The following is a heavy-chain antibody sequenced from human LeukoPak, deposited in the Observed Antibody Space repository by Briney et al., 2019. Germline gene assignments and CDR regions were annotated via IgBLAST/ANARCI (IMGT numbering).Heavy chain of an antibody. CDR2: IYYSGNT. J-gene: IGHJ6*03. V-gene: IGHV4-59*01. D-gene: IGHD6-6*01. CDR1: GGSISSYY. CDR3: ARTVRPGVNYYYYYMDV. Sequence: PSETLSLTCTVSGGSISSYYWSWIRQPPGKGLEWMGYIYYSGNTNYNPSVKSRVTISVDTSKNRFSLKLSSMTAADTAVYYCARTVRPGVNYYYYYMDVWGRGTTVTVSS.